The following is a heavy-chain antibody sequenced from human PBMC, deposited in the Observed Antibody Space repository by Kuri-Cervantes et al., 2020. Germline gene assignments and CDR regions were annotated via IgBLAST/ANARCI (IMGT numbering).Heavy chain of an antibody. CDR1: GGSFSGYY. J-gene: IGHJ6*03. Sequence: SETLSLTCAVYGGSFSGYYWSWIRQPPGKGLEWIGEINHSGSTNYKPSLKSRVTISVNTSKNQFSLKLSSVTAADTAVYYCARGRGYSSSSDYYYYYMDVWGKGTTVTVSS. V-gene: IGHV4-34*01. CDR2: INHSGST. CDR3: ARGRGYSSSSDYYYYYMDV. D-gene: IGHD6-13*01.